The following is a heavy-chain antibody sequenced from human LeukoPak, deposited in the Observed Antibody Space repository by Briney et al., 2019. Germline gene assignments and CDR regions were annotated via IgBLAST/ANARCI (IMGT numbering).Heavy chain of an antibody. Sequence: GGSLRLSCAASGFTFSNAWMSWVRQAPGKGLEWVGRIKSKTDGGTTDYAAPVKGRFTISRDDSKNTLYLQMNSLKTEDTAVYYCTTVIVATIKGAAFDIWGQGTLVTVSS. CDR1: GFTFSNAW. CDR2: IKSKTDGGTT. V-gene: IGHV3-15*01. J-gene: IGHJ4*02. D-gene: IGHD5-12*01. CDR3: TTVIVATIKGAAFDI.